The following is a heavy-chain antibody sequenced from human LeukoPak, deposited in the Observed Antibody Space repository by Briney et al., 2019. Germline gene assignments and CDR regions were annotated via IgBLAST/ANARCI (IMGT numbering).Heavy chain of an antibody. CDR3: AREYCSSTSCYLNY. Sequence: GGSLRLSCAASGVTFSNYWLSWVRQAPGRGLEWVANIKQDGSEKYYVESVRGRFTISRDNAKNSLYLQMNSLSAEDTAVYYCAREYCSSTSCYLNYWGQGTLVTVSS. CDR2: IKQDGSEK. V-gene: IGHV3-7*03. CDR1: GVTFSNYW. J-gene: IGHJ4*02. D-gene: IGHD2-2*01.